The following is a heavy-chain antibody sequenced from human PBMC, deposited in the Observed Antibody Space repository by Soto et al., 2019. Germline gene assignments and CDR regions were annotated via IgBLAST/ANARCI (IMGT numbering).Heavy chain of an antibody. CDR2: ISSSSSYI. CDR3: QGGPWFDP. CDR1: GFTFSSYS. D-gene: IGHD3-16*01. J-gene: IGHJ5*02. Sequence: GGSLRLSCAASGFTFSSYSMNWVRQAPGKGLEWVSSISSSSSYIYYAVSVKGRFTISRDNAKNSLYLQMNSLRAEDTAVYYCQGGPWFDPWGQGTLVTVSS. V-gene: IGHV3-21*01.